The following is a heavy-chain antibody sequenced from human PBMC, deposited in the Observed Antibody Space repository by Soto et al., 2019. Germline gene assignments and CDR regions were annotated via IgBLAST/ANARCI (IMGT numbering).Heavy chain of an antibody. V-gene: IGHV3-33*01. CDR1: GFTFTTFD. J-gene: IGHJ4*02. CDR3: ARDCSEYTTTSMDY. D-gene: IGHD2-2*02. Sequence: QVQLVESGGGVVRPGGSLRLACAAAGFTFTTFDMHWVRQAPGKGLELVDVICYDGSNKYYADSVKGRFTISRDNSKSTLYLKMYSLRAEDTAVYYCARDCSEYTTTSMDYWGQGTLVTVSS. CDR2: ICYDGSNK.